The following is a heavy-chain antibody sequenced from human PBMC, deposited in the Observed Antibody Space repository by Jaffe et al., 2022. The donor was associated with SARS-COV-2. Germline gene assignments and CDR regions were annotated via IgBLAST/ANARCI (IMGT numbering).Heavy chain of an antibody. V-gene: IGHV4-61*02. CDR1: GGSISSGSHY. CDR2: IYSIGST. Sequence: QVQLQESGPGLVKPSQTLSLSCTVSGGSISSGSHYWSWIRQPAGKGLEWIGRIYSIGSTNYNPSLKSRVTISVDTSKNHFSLRLSSVTAADTAVYYCARAPNHYYGSGSSIPDWGQGTLVTVSS. D-gene: IGHD3-10*01. CDR3: ARAPNHYYGSGSSIPD. J-gene: IGHJ4*02.